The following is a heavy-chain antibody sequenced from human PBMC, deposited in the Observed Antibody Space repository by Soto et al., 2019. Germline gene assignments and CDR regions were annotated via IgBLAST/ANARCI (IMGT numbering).Heavy chain of an antibody. V-gene: IGHV5-51*01. CDR1: GYSFTTYW. Sequence: GESLKISCKGSGYSFTTYWIGWVRQMPGKGLEWMGVIYPGDSDIRFSPSFQGQVTISADMSLSTAYLQWSSLRVSDTATYYCARQAYHYDTNSFGYWGQGTLVTVPQ. D-gene: IGHD3-22*01. J-gene: IGHJ4*02. CDR2: IYPGDSDI. CDR3: ARQAYHYDTNSFGY.